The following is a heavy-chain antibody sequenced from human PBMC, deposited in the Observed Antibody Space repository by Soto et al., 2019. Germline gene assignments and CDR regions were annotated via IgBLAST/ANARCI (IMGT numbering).Heavy chain of an antibody. Sequence: GASVKVSCKASGYTFSSYAIHWVRQAPGQRLEWMGWIKAGNGDTRYSEEFKGRVTFTRDTSAKTVYMELSSLKPGDTAVYYCARDCSGGPQGYFDNWGQGTLVTVSS. CDR1: GYTFSSYA. D-gene: IGHD2-15*01. V-gene: IGHV1-3*01. CDR3: ARDCSGGPQGYFDN. J-gene: IGHJ4*02. CDR2: IKAGNGDT.